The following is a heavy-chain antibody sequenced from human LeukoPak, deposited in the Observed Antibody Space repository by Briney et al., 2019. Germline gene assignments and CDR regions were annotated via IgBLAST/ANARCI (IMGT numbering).Heavy chain of an antibody. CDR3: ATDSSGWQLDY. CDR1: GFTFSSYW. J-gene: IGHJ4*02. V-gene: IGHV3-74*01. Sequence: PGGSLRLSCAASGFTFSSYWMHWVRQAPGKGLVWVSRINSDGSSTSYADSVKGRFTISRDNAKNTLYLQMNSLKTEDTAVYYCATDSSGWQLDYWGQGTLVTVSS. CDR2: INSDGSST. D-gene: IGHD6-19*01.